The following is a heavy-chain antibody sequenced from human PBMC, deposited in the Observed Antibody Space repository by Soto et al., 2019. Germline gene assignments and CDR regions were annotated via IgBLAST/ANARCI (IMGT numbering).Heavy chain of an antibody. CDR1: GFTFSSYS. D-gene: IGHD5-18*01. V-gene: IGHV3-21*01. Sequence: GGSLRLSCAASGFTFSSYSMNWVRQAPGKGLEWVSSISSSSSYIYYADSVKGRFTISRDNAKNSLYLQMNSLRAEDTAVYYCARDITGGGYSYYYYGMDVWGQGTTVTVSS. CDR2: ISSSSSYI. CDR3: ARDITGGGYSYYYYGMDV. J-gene: IGHJ6*02.